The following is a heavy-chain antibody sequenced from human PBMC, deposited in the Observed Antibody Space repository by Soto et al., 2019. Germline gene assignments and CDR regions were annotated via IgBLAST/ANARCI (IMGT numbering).Heavy chain of an antibody. CDR2: INAGNGDT. Sequence: QVQLVQSGAEEKKPGASVKVSCKASGYTFINYAIRWVRQAPGQRLEWMGWINAGNGDTKYSQKFQGRVTITRDTSSNTAYMELSGLRSEGTAVEYCSRGGAGYYVDYWGQGTLVTVSS. CDR3: SRGGAGYYVDY. D-gene: IGHD2-15*01. CDR1: GYTFINYA. J-gene: IGHJ4*01. V-gene: IGHV1-3*05.